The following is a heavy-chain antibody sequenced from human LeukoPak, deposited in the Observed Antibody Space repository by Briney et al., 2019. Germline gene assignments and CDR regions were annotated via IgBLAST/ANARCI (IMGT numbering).Heavy chain of an antibody. D-gene: IGHD3-10*01. CDR1: GGSISSGSYY. Sequence: SETLSLTCTVSGGSISSGSYYWSWLRQPAGMGLEWFGRIYTSGTTNDNPSLKSRVTISVDTSKTQFSLKLSSVTAADTAVYYCARDNSYYYGSGSYSVDYWGQGTLVTVSS. J-gene: IGHJ4*02. CDR3: ARDNSYYYGSGSYSVDY. V-gene: IGHV4-61*02. CDR2: IYTSGTT.